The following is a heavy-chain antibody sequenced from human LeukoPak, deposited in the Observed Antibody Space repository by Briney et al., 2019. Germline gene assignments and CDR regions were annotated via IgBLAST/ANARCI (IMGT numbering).Heavy chain of an antibody. CDR2: INSSSSYI. J-gene: IGHJ3*02. D-gene: IGHD6-19*01. CDR1: GFTFSSYS. CDR3: ARDFRDSSRGGDAFDI. Sequence: GGSLRLSCAASGFTFSSYSMNWVRQAPGKGLEWVSSINSSSSYIYYADSVKGRFTISRDNAKNSLYLQMNSLRAEDTAVYYCARDFRDSSRGGDAFDIWGQGTTVTVSS. V-gene: IGHV3-21*01.